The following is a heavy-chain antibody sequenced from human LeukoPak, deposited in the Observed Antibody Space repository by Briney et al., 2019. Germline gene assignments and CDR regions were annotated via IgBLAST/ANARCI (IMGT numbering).Heavy chain of an antibody. CDR1: GGSISSYY. CDR2: IYYSGST. V-gene: IGHV4-59*01. J-gene: IGHJ4*02. CDR3: ARGAGAVAGTGYFDY. Sequence: SETLSLTCTVSGGSISSYYWSWIRQPPGRALEWIGFIYYSGSTNSNPSLKSRVTIAVDTSKKQFSLKLGSVTAADTAVYYCARGAGAVAGTGYFDYWGQGTLVTVSS. D-gene: IGHD6-19*01.